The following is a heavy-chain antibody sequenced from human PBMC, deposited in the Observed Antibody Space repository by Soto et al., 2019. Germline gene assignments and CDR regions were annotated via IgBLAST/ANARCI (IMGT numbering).Heavy chain of an antibody. V-gene: IGHV4-31*03. CDR2: IYYSGST. J-gene: IGHJ4*02. Sequence: QVQLQESGPGLVKPSETLSLTCTVSGASIGSGGYYWTWIRQHPERGLEWIGYIYYSGSTYYNPSLRGRVVISVDTSKNEFSLKLTSVTAADTAVYYCEREFPSSTGFFDFWGQGVLVTVSP. D-gene: IGHD2-2*01. CDR3: EREFPSSTGFFDF. CDR1: GASIGSGGYY.